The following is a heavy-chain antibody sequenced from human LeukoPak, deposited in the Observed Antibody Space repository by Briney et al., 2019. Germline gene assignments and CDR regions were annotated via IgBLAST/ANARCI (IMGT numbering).Heavy chain of an antibody. CDR2: ISSSSSYI. V-gene: IGHV3-21*04. CDR1: GFTFSSYS. CDR3: AKGFLGSRVVPAAVDY. J-gene: IGHJ4*02. Sequence: PGGSLRLSCAASGFTFSSYSMNWVRQAPGKGLEWVSSISSSSSYIYYADSVKGRFTISRDNAKNSLYLQMNSLRAEDTAVYYCAKGFLGSRVVPAAVDYWGQGTLVTVSS. D-gene: IGHD2-2*01.